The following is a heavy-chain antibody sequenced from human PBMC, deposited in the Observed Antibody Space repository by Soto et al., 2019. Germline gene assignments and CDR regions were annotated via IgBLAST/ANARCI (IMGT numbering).Heavy chain of an antibody. J-gene: IGHJ4*02. V-gene: IGHV1-3*01. CDR2: INAGNGNT. CDR1: GYTFTSYA. Sequence: QVQLVQSGAEVKKPGASVKVSCKASGYTFTSYAMHWVRQAPGQRLEWMGWINAGNGNTQYSQKCQGRVTITRDTSASTAYMELSSLRSEDTAVYYCATDKTPYDSSGTGDYWGQGTLVTVSS. CDR3: ATDKTPYDSSGTGDY. D-gene: IGHD3-22*01.